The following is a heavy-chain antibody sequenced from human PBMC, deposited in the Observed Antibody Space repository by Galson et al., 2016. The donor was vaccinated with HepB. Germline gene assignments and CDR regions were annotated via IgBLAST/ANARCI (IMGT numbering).Heavy chain of an antibody. Sequence: SLRLSCATSGFTFRTTSMDWVRQTPGKGLEWVATIGTGSNIHYADFVRGRFIASRDNARNTVYLQMDKVRVEDTAKYHCVTWVADHFDQWGQGTRVTVSS. D-gene: IGHD2-15*01. CDR3: VTWVADHFDQ. CDR2: IGTGSNI. V-gene: IGHV3-23*01. J-gene: IGHJ4*02. CDR1: GFTFRTTS.